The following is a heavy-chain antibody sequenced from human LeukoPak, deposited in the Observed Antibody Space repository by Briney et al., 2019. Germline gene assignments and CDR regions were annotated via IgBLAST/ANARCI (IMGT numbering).Heavy chain of an antibody. V-gene: IGHV3-48*01. D-gene: IGHD2-2*01. CDR3: ARSSSWAFDY. J-gene: IGHJ4*02. CDR2: ISGSSGSI. Sequence: GGSLRLSCAASGFTFSIYSINWVRQAPGQGLEWISYISGSSGSIYYADSVKGRFTISRDNAKNSVYLQMNSLRPEDTAVYYCARSSSWAFDYWGQGTLVTVSS. CDR1: GFTFSIYS.